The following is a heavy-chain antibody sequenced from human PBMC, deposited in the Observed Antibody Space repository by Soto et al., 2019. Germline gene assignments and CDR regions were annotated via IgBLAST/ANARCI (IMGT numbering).Heavy chain of an antibody. J-gene: IGHJ6*03. D-gene: IGHD2-15*01. CDR3: ARVDCSGGSCYPPYYYYYMDV. Sequence: GGSLRLSCAASGFTFSSYSMNWVRQAPGKGLEWVSSISSSSSYIYYADSVKGRFTISRDNAKNSLYLQMNSLRAEDTAVYYCARVDCSGGSCYPPYYYYYMDVWGKGTTVTVSS. V-gene: IGHV3-21*01. CDR2: ISSSSSYI. CDR1: GFTFSSYS.